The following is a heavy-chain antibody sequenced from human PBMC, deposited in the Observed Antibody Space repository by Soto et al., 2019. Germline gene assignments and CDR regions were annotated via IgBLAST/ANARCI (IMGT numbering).Heavy chain of an antibody. CDR1: GFTVSNAW. V-gene: IGHV3-15*05. CDR3: AKDFSGAMVTEAYYYYGMDV. CDR2: IKSKTDGGTT. D-gene: IGHD5-18*01. Sequence: GSLRLSCAASGFTVSNAWMSWVRQAPGKGLEWVGRIKSKTDGGTTDYAAPVKGRCTISRDDSKNSLYLQMNSLRTEDTALYYCAKDFSGAMVTEAYYYYGMDVWGQGTTVTVSS. J-gene: IGHJ6*02.